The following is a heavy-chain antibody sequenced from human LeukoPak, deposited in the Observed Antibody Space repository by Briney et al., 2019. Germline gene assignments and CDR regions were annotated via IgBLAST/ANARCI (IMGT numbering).Heavy chain of an antibody. D-gene: IGHD3-10*01. CDR1: GGSISGYY. CDR2: INHSGST. Sequence: PSETLSLTCTVSGGSISGYYWSWIRQPPGKGLEWIGEINHSGSTNYNPSLKSRVTISVDTSKNQFSLKLSSVTAADTAVYYCARLYSGTRPPDYWGQGALVSVSS. CDR3: ARLYSGTRPPDY. J-gene: IGHJ4*02. V-gene: IGHV4-34*01.